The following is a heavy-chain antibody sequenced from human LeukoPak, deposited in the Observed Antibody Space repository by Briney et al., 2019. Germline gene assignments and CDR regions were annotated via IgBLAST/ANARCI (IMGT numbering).Heavy chain of an antibody. J-gene: IGHJ4*02. CDR1: SGSFSDYY. CDR2: INHSGST. CDR3: ARGGRVLRFLEWTHKYYFDY. Sequence: SETLSLTCAVYSGSFSDYYWSWIRQPPGKGLEWIGEINHSGSTNYNPSLKSRVTISVDTSKNQFSLKLSSVTAADTAVYYCARGGRVLRFLEWTHKYYFDYWGQGTLVTVSS. V-gene: IGHV4-34*01. D-gene: IGHD3-3*01.